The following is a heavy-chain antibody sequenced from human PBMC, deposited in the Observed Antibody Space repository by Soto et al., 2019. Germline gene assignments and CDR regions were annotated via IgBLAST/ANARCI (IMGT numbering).Heavy chain of an antibody. Sequence: EVQLVESGGGLVQPGGSLRLSCATSGFSFSGYWIHWVRQAPGKGLVWVSHINGNGSSTNYADSVKGRFTISRDYAKNTLYLQMNSLRVEDTAVYYCARGGAYIYGPQYDWGQGTLVTVSS. CDR3: ARGGAYIYGPQYD. CDR1: GFSFSGYW. V-gene: IGHV3-74*01. J-gene: IGHJ4*02. CDR2: INGNGSST. D-gene: IGHD5-18*01.